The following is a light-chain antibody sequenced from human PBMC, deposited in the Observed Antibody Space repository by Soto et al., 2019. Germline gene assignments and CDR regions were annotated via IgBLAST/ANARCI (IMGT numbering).Light chain of an antibody. CDR1: QSVNSN. Sequence: EIVMTQSPATLSVSPGERATLSCMASQSVNSNLAWYQQKPGQAPRLLIYVASTRATGIPARFSGSGSGTEFTLTISSLQSEDFAVYYCQQYNNWPRTFGQGTKVEIK. J-gene: IGKJ1*01. CDR2: VAS. CDR3: QQYNNWPRT. V-gene: IGKV3-15*01.